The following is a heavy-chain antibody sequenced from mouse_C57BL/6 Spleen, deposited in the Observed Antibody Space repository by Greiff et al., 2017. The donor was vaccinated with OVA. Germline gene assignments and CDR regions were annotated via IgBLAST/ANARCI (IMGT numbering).Heavy chain of an antibody. V-gene: IGHV14-3*01. CDR1: GFNIKNNY. CDR3: ARRGPFDY. CDR2: IDPANGNT. J-gene: IGHJ2*01. Sequence: EVQLQQSVAELVRPGASVKLSCTASGFNIKNNYMHWVKQRPEQGLEWIGRIDPANGNTKYAPKFQGKATITADTSSNTAYLQLSSLTSEDTAIYYCARRGPFDYWGQGTTLTVSS. D-gene: IGHD3-3*01.